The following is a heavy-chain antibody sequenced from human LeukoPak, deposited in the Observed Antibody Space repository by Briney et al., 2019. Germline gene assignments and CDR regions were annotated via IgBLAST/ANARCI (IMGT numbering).Heavy chain of an antibody. V-gene: IGHV3-30-3*01. CDR2: ISYDGSNK. CDR1: GFTFSSYA. CDR3: ARDSYDILTGCFDY. J-gene: IGHJ4*02. D-gene: IGHD3-9*01. Sequence: GSLRLSCAASGFTFSSYAMHWVRQAPGKGLEWVAVISYDGSNKYYADSVKGRFTISRDNSKNTLYLQMNSLRAEDTAVYYCARDSYDILTGCFDYWGQGTLVTVSS.